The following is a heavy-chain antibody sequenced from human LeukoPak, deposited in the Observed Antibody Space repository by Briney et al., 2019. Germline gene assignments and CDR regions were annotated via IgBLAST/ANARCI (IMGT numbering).Heavy chain of an antibody. CDR2: IGTAGDT. Sequence: GGSLRLSCAASGFTFSSYDMHWVRQATGKGLEWVSAIGTAGDTYYPGSGKGRFTISRENAKNSWYLQMSSLRAGDTAVYYCARGVTTEAYYYYGMDVWGQGTTVTVSS. J-gene: IGHJ6*02. CDR3: ARGVTTEAYYYYGMDV. CDR1: GFTFSSYD. D-gene: IGHD4-17*01. V-gene: IGHV3-13*01.